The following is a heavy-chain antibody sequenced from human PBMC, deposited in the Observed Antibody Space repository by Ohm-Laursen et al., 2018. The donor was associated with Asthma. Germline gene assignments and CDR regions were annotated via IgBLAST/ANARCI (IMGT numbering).Heavy chain of an antibody. CDR3: ARDVMEWYLPAFDF. D-gene: IGHD3-3*01. V-gene: IGHV3-30-3*01. CDR1: GFTFRSYA. Sequence: SLRLSCAASGFTFRSYAMHWVRQAPGKGLEWVAVGGSYYDGGLKYYADSVNGRFTVSRDDSKNTLYLQMNSLRPDDTAVYYCARDVMEWYLPAFDFWGQGTLVSVSS. J-gene: IGHJ4*02. CDR2: GGSYYDGGLK.